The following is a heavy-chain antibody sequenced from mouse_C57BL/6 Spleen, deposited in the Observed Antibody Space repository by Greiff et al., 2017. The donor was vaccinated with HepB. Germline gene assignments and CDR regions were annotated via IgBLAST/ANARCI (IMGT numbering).Heavy chain of an antibody. V-gene: IGHV1-66*01. Sequence: VQRVESGPELVKPGASVKISCKASGYSFTSYYIHWVKQRPGQGLEWIGWIYPGSGNTKYNEKFKGKATLTADTSSSTAYMQLSSLTSEDSAVYYCARGGYYDYDGFAYWGQGTLVTVSA. CDR3: ARGGYYDYDGFAY. CDR2: IYPGSGNT. CDR1: GYSFTSYY. D-gene: IGHD2-4*01. J-gene: IGHJ3*01.